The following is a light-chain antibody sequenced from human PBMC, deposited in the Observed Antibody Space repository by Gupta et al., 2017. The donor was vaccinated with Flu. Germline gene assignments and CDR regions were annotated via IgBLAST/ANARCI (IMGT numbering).Light chain of an antibody. V-gene: IGKV3-20*01. CDR1: QSFRRRY. CDR3: QQYGSSLT. J-gene: IGKJ3*01. CDR2: GSS. Sequence: SPTLSGRASQSFRRRYLAWYQQKPGPAPRLLIYGSSFRAPGIPDRFSGSASGTDLDFTLTISRLEPEDFAVYYCQQYGSSLTFGPGTKVDIK.